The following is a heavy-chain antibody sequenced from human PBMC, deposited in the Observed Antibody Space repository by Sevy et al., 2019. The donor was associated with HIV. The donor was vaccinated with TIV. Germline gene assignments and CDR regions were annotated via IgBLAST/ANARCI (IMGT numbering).Heavy chain of an antibody. V-gene: IGHV4-59*01. CDR3: ARAPPVRSGDDSLNWFDP. J-gene: IGHJ5*02. Sequence: SETLSLTCSVSGGPISSYYWSWIRQPPVKRLEWIGCIHYSGSTNYNPSLNSRLTISVDTSKNQFSLRLTSVTAADTAVYYGARAPPVRSGDDSLNWFDPWGQGILVTVSS. D-gene: IGHD5-12*01. CDR1: GGPISSYY. CDR2: IHYSGST.